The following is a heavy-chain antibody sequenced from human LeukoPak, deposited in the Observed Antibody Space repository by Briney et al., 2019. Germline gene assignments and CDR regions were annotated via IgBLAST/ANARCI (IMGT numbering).Heavy chain of an antibody. CDR1: GYTFTGYY. V-gene: IGHV1-2*02. D-gene: IGHD3-10*01. J-gene: IGHJ4*02. CDR3: ARDMVRGVISLGPPSY. CDR2: INPNSGGT. Sequence: ASVKVSCKASGYTFTGYYMHWVRQAPGQGLEWMGWINPNSGGTNYAQKFQGRVTTTRDTSISTAYMELSRLRSDDTAVYYCARDMVRGVISLGPPSYWGQGTLVTVSS.